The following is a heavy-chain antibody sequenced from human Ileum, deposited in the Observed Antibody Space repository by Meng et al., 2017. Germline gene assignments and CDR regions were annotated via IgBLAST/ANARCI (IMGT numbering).Heavy chain of an antibody. CDR1: GGSISGYY. J-gene: IGHJ4*02. Sequence: SETLSLTCTVSGGSISGYYWSWIRQAPGKGLEWIGYIYYSGTTEYNSSLKSRLTISVDTSKNQFYLKLSSLTAADTAVYYCARVLHSGNSDYWGQGTLVTVSS. D-gene: IGHD3-10*01. CDR2: IYYSGTT. CDR3: ARVLHSGNSDY. V-gene: IGHV4-59*01.